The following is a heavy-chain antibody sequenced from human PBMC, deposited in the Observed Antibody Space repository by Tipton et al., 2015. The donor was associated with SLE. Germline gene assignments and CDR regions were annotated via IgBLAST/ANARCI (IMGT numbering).Heavy chain of an antibody. CDR3: VKTGDSDS. D-gene: IGHD1-1*01. Sequence: SLRLSCAASGFTFSNHGMHWVRQAPGKGLEWVAVIWFDGSNQYSADSGKGRFTISRDSAGNTLYLQMTSLRVEDTATYYCVKTGDSDSWGQGTLVIVSS. CDR2: IWFDGSNQ. CDR1: GFTFSNHG. J-gene: IGHJ4*02. V-gene: IGHV3-33*03.